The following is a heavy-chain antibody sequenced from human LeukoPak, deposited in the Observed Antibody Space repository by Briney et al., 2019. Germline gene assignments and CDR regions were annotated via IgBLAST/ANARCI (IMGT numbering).Heavy chain of an antibody. J-gene: IGHJ4*02. CDR1: GFSFTSYW. CDR2: INSDGSST. D-gene: IGHD4-23*01. V-gene: IGHV3-74*01. CDR3: AKGGGWLYYFDY. Sequence: GGSLRLSCVASGFSFTSYWMHWVRQAPGKGLVWVSRINSDGSSTTYADSVKGRFTISRDNAKNTLYLQMNTLRGEDTAVYYCAKGGGWLYYFDYWGQGTLVTVSS.